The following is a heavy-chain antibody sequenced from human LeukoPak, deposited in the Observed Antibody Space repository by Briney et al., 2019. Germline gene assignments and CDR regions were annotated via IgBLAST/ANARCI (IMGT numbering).Heavy chain of an antibody. CDR3: ARTGETAMDSRGLFDY. D-gene: IGHD5-18*01. CDR2: INHSGST. Sequence: PSETLSLTCAVYGGSFSGYYWSWIRQPPGKGPEWIWAINHSGSTNYNPSLKSRVSISADTSKNQFSLKLSSVTAADTAVYYCARTGETAMDSRGLFDYWGQGTLVTVSS. CDR1: GGSFSGYY. V-gene: IGHV4-34*01. J-gene: IGHJ4*02.